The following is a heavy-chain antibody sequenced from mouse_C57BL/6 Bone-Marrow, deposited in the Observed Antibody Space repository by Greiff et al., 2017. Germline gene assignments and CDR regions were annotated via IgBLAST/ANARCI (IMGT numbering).Heavy chain of an antibody. V-gene: IGHV1-76*01. CDR3: ARMGLWFAY. CDR2: IYPGSGNT. J-gene: IGHJ3*01. Sequence: QVHVKQSGAELVRPGALVKLSCKASGYTFTDYYINWVKQRPGQGLEWIARIYPGSGNTYYNEKFKGKATLTAEKSSSTAYMQLSSLTSEDSAVYFCARMGLWFAYWGQGTLVTVSA. CDR1: GYTFTDYY. D-gene: IGHD3-1*01.